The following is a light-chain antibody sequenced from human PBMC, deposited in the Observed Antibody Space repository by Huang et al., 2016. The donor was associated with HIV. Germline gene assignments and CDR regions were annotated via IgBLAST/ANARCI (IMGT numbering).Light chain of an antibody. Sequence: DIVMTQSPATLSVSLGQRATLSCRASQSIISNLAWYQQKPGKAPRLLIYGASTRATGIPARFSGSGSGTDFTLTISSLQSEDFAVYYCHQYNDWPETFGQGTKVEIK. J-gene: IGKJ1*01. CDR3: HQYNDWPET. CDR1: QSIISN. CDR2: GAS. V-gene: IGKV3-15*01.